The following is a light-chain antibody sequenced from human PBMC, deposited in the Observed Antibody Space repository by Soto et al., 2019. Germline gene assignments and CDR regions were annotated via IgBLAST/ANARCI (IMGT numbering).Light chain of an antibody. V-gene: IGLV2-23*01. CDR2: EGI. J-gene: IGLJ1*01. Sequence: QSVLTQPASVSGSPGQSITISCTGTSSDIGTYNLVSWYQHYPGKAPKLMIYEGIKRPSGVSNRFSGSKSGNTAFLTISGLKAEDEADYYCCSYAGSGTDNYVFGSGTKLTVL. CDR1: SSDIGTYNL. CDR3: CSYAGSGTDNYV.